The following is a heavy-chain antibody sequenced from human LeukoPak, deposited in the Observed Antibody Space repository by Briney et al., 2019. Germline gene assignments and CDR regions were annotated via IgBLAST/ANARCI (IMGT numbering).Heavy chain of an antibody. CDR3: TTGEVAASGY. J-gene: IGHJ4*02. CDR2: IESKTDGGAT. Sequence: PGGSLRLSCAASGFTFTYAWMGWVRQAPGKGLEWIGRIESKTDGGATEYAAPVKSRFTISRDDSKNTLYLQMNSLETEDTAVYYCTTGEVAASGYWGQGTLVTVSS. CDR1: GFTFTYAW. D-gene: IGHD6-13*01. V-gene: IGHV3-15*04.